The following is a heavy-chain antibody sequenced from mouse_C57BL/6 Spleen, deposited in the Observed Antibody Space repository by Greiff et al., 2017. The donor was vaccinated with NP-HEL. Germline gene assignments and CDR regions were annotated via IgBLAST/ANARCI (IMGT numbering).Heavy chain of an antibody. CDR1: GYTFTSYW. V-gene: IGHV1-61*01. CDR3: AKNWENWYFDV. J-gene: IGHJ1*03. Sequence: QVQLQQPGAELVRPGSSVKLSCKASGYTFTSYWMDWVKQRPGQGLEWIGNIYPSDSETHYNQKFKDKATLTVDKSSSTAYMQLSSLTSEDSAVYYCAKNWENWYFDVWGTGTTVTVSS. D-gene: IGHD4-1*01. CDR2: IYPSDSET.